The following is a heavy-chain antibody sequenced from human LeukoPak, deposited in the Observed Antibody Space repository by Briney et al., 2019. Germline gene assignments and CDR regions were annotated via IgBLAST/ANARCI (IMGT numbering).Heavy chain of an antibody. CDR2: ISSIGSTV. J-gene: IGHJ4*02. V-gene: IGHV3-48*04. CDR3: ARSLDNYDILTGYYY. CDR1: EFTFNNYW. Sequence: GGSLRLSCAASEFTFNNYWMSWVRQAPGKGLEWISYISSIGSTVYYADSVKGRFTISRDNAKNTLYLQMNSLRAEDTAVYYCARSLDNYDILTGYYYWGQGTLVTVSS. D-gene: IGHD3-9*01.